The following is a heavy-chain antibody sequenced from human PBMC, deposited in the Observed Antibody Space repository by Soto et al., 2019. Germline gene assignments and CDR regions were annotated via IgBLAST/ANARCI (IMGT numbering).Heavy chain of an antibody. D-gene: IGHD3-3*01. CDR3: AREGYDFWSGYYTVDY. Sequence: GGSLRLSCAASGFTFSSYSMNWVRQAPGKGLEWVSYISSSSSTIYYADSVKGRFTISRDNAKNSLYLQMNSLRAEDTAVYYCAREGYDFWSGYYTVDYWGQGTLVTVSS. CDR1: GFTFSSYS. V-gene: IGHV3-48*01. CDR2: ISSSSSTI. J-gene: IGHJ4*02.